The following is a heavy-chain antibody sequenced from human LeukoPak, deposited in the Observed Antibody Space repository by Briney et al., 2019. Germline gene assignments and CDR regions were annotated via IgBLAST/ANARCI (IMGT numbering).Heavy chain of an antibody. CDR2: IIPIFGTA. Sequence: SVKVSCKASGYTFTSYYIHWVRQAPGQGLEWMGGIIPIFGTANYAQKFQGRVTITADESTSTAYMELSSLRSEDTAVYYCARVPPPSITIFGVVITPYDYYYYYGMDVWGQGTTVTVSS. D-gene: IGHD3-3*01. V-gene: IGHV1-69*13. J-gene: IGHJ6*02. CDR3: ARVPPPSITIFGVVITPYDYYYYYGMDV. CDR1: GYTFTSYY.